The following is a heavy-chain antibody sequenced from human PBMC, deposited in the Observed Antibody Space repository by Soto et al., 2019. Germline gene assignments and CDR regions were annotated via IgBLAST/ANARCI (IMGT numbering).Heavy chain of an antibody. CDR1: GGSISSGGYY. V-gene: IGHV4-31*03. CDR2: IYYSGST. CDR3: AGLGELSPGEGGPFDY. Sequence: QVQLQESGPGLVKPSQTLSLTCTVSGGSISSGGYYWSWIRQHPGKGLEWIGYIYYSGSTYYNPSLKSRFTISVDTSKNPFSLKVSSVTAADTAVYYCAGLGELSPGEGGPFDYWGQGTLVTVSS. J-gene: IGHJ4*02. D-gene: IGHD3-16*02.